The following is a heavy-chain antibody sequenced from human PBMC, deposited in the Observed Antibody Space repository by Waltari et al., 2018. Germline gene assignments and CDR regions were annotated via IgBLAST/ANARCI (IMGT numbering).Heavy chain of an antibody. J-gene: IGHJ2*01. Sequence: QVQLVQSGAEVKKPGASVKVSCKASGYTFTSYYLHWVRQAPGQGLEWMGIINPSGGSTSYEQKCQGRVNMTRDTSTSKVYMELSSLRSEDTAVYYCARDPNRSRYFDLWGRGTLVTVSS. CDR1: GYTFTSYY. CDR2: INPSGGST. V-gene: IGHV1-46*01. CDR3: ARDPNRSRYFDL.